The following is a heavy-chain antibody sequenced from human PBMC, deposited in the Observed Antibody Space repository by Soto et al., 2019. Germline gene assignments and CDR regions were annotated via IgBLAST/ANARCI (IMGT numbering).Heavy chain of an antibody. CDR3: AREVYTDGGGLGFYDAFDI. Sequence: PSETRSLPCTLAAGSISNYYCTWIRQTPGKGLEWIDYVDYSGNTNYHPSLKSRVSISVDMSKTQFSLELSSVTAADTVMYYCAREVYTDGGGLGFYDAFDIWGPGTMVTVSS. J-gene: IGHJ3*02. V-gene: IGHV4-59*01. CDR1: AGSISNYY. CDR2: VDYSGNT. D-gene: IGHD3-10*01.